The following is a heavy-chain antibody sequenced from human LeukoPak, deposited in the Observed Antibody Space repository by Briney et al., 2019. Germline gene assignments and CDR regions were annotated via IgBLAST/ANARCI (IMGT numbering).Heavy chain of an antibody. CDR3: ARGTMVN. CDR1: GFTFSSYS. V-gene: IGHV3-48*02. D-gene: IGHD3-10*01. J-gene: IGHJ4*02. CDR2: ISSTNSAI. Sequence: GGSLRLSCAASGFTFSSYSMNWVRQAPGRGLEWISYISSTNSAIYYADSVKGRFTISRDIAKNSVYLQMDNLRDDDTAVYYCARGTMVNWGQGTPVTVSS.